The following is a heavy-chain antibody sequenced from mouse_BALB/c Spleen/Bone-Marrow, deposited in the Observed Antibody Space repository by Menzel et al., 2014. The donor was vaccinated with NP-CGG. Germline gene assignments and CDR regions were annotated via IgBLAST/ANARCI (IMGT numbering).Heavy chain of an antibody. Sequence: QVQLQQSGAELVRPGSSVKISCKASGYAFSSYWMNWVKQRPGQGLEWIGQIYPGDGDTDYYGKFKGKATLTADNSSSTAHMQLSSLTSEDSAVYFCARWGGDYHWYFDVWGAGTTVTVSS. CDR3: ARWGGDYHWYFDV. J-gene: IGHJ1*01. CDR2: IYPGDGDT. D-gene: IGHD2-13*01. V-gene: IGHV1-80*01. CDR1: GYAFSSYW.